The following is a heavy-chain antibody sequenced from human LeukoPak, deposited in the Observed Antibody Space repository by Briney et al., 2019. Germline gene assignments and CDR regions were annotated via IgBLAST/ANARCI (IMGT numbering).Heavy chain of an antibody. D-gene: IGHD2-2*01. J-gene: IGHJ6*02. Sequence: GRSLRLSCAASGFTFSSYAMHWVRQAPGKGLEWVAVISYDGSNKYYADSVKGRFTISRDNSKNTLYLQMNSLRAEDTAVYYCARDYTSLGYCSSTSCYWPYYYGMDVWGQGTTVTVSS. CDR1: GFTFSSYA. V-gene: IGHV3-30-3*01. CDR2: ISYDGSNK. CDR3: ARDYTSLGYCSSTSCYWPYYYGMDV.